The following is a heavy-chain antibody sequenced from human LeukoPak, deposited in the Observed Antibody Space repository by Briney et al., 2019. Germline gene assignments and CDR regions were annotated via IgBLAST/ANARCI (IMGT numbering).Heavy chain of an antibody. J-gene: IGHJ4*02. CDR3: AKDRYSYAFEYSDS. CDR1: GFTFSSYG. V-gene: IGHV3-30*18. CDR2: ISNDGSKK. D-gene: IGHD5-18*01. Sequence: GGSLRLSCAASGFTFSSYGMHWVRQAPGKGLDRVAVISNDGSKKYYADSVKGRFTISRDNSKNTLSLQVSSLRTEDTAVYYCAKDRYSYAFEYSDSWGQGTLVTVSS.